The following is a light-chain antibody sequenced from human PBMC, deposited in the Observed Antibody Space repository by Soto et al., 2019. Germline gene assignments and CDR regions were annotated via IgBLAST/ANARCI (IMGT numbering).Light chain of an antibody. J-gene: IGKJ4*01. Sequence: EIVMTQSPAILPVSPGETVTLSCRASQSVSRNVAWYQQRPGQAPRLLIFDASTMATGVPARFTGRGSGTEFTLTINSLQSDDFALYYCQQYSDWPPVTFGGGTKVEI. V-gene: IGKV3D-15*01. CDR2: DAS. CDR1: QSVSRN. CDR3: QQYSDWPPVT.